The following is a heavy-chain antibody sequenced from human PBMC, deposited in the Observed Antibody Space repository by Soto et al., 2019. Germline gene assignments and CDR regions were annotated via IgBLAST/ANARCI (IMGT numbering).Heavy chain of an antibody. CDR1: GFTFSSYA. CDR3: AKDHRRGDSAGRYFDY. D-gene: IGHD3-10*01. J-gene: IGHJ4*02. Sequence: GGSLRLSCAASGFTFSSYAMSWVRQAPGKGLEWVSAISGSGGSTYYADSVKGRFNISRDNSKNTLCLQMNSLRAEDTAVYYCAKDHRRGDSAGRYFDYWGQGTLVTVSS. V-gene: IGHV3-23*01. CDR2: ISGSGGST.